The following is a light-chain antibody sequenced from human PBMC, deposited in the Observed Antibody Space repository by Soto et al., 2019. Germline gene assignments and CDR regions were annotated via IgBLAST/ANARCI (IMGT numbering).Light chain of an antibody. CDR1: QGISSA. J-gene: IGKJ5*01. Sequence: AIQVTQSPSSLSASVGDTVTITCRASQGISSAFAWYQQKPGKVPRLLIYDVFNLQSGVPSRFSGSGSGTDFTLTIIRLQPEDFATYYCQQLETYPLTFGQGTRLEIK. CDR2: DVF. V-gene: IGKV1-13*02. CDR3: QQLETYPLT.